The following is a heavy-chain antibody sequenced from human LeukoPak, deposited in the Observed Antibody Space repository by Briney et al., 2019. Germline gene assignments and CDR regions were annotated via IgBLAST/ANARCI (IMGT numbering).Heavy chain of an antibody. CDR1: GGSISSYY. CDR2: YYHSGST. CDR3: ARNCGGDCSHYYMDV. V-gene: IGHV4-59*12. D-gene: IGHD2-21*01. Sequence: SEPLSLTCTASGGSISSYYWSWIRQPPGKGLEWIGYYYHSGSTYYNPSIKSRATIQVDRSKNQFSLKPSSVTAGDTAVYFCARNCGGDCSHYYMDVWGKGTTVTVFS. J-gene: IGHJ6*03.